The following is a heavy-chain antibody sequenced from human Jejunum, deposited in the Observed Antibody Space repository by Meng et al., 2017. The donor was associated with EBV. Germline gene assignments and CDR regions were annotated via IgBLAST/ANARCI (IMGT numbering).Heavy chain of an antibody. D-gene: IGHD1-26*01. CDR2: YYNSGST. V-gene: IGHV4-39*01. CDR1: GGAISSSSCY. Sequence: GPVKPSDTQSLTGAVAGGAISSSSCYRGWIRQPPGKGLEWIGTYYNSGSTYYNPSLKSRVTISVDTSKNQFSLKLISVTAADTAAYYCARQGPSGRTFDYWGQGTLVTVSS. J-gene: IGHJ4*02. CDR3: ARQGPSGRTFDY.